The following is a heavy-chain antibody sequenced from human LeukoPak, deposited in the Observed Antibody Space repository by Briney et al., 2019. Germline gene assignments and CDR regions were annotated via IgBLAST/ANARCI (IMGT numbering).Heavy chain of an antibody. CDR3: ARIKVGATGIDY. D-gene: IGHD1-26*01. Sequence: GGSLRLSRAASGFTFNNYWMHWVRQAPGKGLVWVSRINTDGSHTNYADSVKGRFTFSRDNAKNTLYLQMNSLRVEDTAVYYCARIKVGATGIDYWGQGTLVTVSS. CDR2: INTDGSHT. V-gene: IGHV3-74*01. J-gene: IGHJ4*02. CDR1: GFTFNNYW.